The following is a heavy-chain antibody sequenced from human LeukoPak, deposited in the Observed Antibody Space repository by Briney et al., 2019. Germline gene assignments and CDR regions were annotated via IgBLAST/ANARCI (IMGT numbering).Heavy chain of an antibody. Sequence: GGSLRLSCGASGFPFSNYDMHWVRQAPGKGLDWVSAIDTVGNTYYSGSVKGRFTISRENAQNSLFPQMNSLRDGDTALYYCIRIRTREHQYGMDVWGQGTTVTVSS. CDR3: IRIRTREHQYGMDV. CDR2: IDTVGNT. V-gene: IGHV3-13*01. J-gene: IGHJ6*02. CDR1: GFPFSNYD. D-gene: IGHD1-26*01.